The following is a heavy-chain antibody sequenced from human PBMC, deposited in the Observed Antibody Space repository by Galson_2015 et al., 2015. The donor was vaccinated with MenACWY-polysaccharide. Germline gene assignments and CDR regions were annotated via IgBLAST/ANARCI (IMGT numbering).Heavy chain of an antibody. V-gene: IGHV3-23*01. J-gene: IGHJ3*01. CDR2: MDDRGGNT. Sequence: SLRLSCAPSGFTFSSYAVSWVRQAPGKGLEWVSTMDDRGGNTYYADSVKGRFTISGDNSKSTLYLQMNSLRAEDTAIYYCAKHRDGGTYDAFEFWGHGTLVTVSS. CDR3: AKHRDGGTYDAFEF. CDR1: GFTFSSYA. D-gene: IGHD3-16*01.